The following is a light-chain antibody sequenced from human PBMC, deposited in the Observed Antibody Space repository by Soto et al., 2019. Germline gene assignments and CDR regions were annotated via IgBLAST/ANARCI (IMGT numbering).Light chain of an antibody. V-gene: IGKV3-20*01. CDR3: QQYGSSPST. J-gene: IGKJ2*01. CDR1: QSVTSNY. Sequence: EIVLTQSPGTLSLSPGERATLSCRASQSVTSNYLAWYQQKPGQAPGLLIYGASSRATGIPDRFSGSGSGTDFTLTISRLEPGDFSVYYCQQYGSSPSTFGQGNKLEIK. CDR2: GAS.